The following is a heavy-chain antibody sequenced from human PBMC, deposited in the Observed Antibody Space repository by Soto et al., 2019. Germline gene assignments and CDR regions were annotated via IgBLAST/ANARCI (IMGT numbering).Heavy chain of an antibody. V-gene: IGHV1-69*13. CDR2: IVPVFGRP. CDR1: GGSFSNFG. J-gene: IGHJ4*02. D-gene: IGHD5-12*01. Sequence: SVEVSCKASGGSFSNFGISWVRQAPGQGLEWMGGIVPVFGRPNYAQRFRGRLTITADESTSTGYMELISLRSDDTAVYYCAREGSGYNFWGQGTQVTGSS. CDR3: AREGSGYNF.